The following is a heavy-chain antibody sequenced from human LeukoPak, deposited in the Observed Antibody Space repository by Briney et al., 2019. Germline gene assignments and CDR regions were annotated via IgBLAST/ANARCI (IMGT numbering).Heavy chain of an antibody. D-gene: IGHD3-22*01. CDR2: INWNGGST. J-gene: IGHJ4*02. Sequence: GGSLRLSCAASGFTFDDYGMSWVRQAPGKGLERVSGINWNGGSTGYADSVKGRLTISRDNAKNSLYLQMNSLRAEDTALYYCAREDYYDSSLGYYFDYWGQGTLVTASS. CDR3: AREDYYDSSLGYYFDY. CDR1: GFTFDDYG. V-gene: IGHV3-20*04.